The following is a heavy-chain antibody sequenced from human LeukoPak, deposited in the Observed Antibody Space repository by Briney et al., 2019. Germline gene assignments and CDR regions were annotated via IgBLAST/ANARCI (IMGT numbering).Heavy chain of an antibody. V-gene: IGHV4-4*07. D-gene: IGHD5-24*01. Sequence: SETLSLTCTVSGGSISSYYWSWIRQPAGKGLEWIGRIYTSGSTNYNPSLKSRVTMSVDTSKNQFSLKLSSVTAADTAVYYCARDRPYNPYYYYGMDVWGQGTMVTVSS. CDR3: ARDRPYNPYYYYGMDV. CDR2: IYTSGST. J-gene: IGHJ6*02. CDR1: GGSISSYY.